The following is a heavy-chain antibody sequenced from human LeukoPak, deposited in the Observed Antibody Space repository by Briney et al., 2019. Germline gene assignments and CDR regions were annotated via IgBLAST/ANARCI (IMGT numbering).Heavy chain of an antibody. V-gene: IGHV5-51*01. J-gene: IGHJ4*02. Sequence: GESLKISCKGSGYSFSNDWIGWVRQMPRKGLEWMGIIYPGDSDTRYSPSFQGQVTISADKSISTAYLQWSSLEASDTAMYYCARRGCNGGSCYGYWGQGTLVTVSS. CDR2: IYPGDSDT. D-gene: IGHD2-15*01. CDR3: ARRGCNGGSCYGY. CDR1: GYSFSNDW.